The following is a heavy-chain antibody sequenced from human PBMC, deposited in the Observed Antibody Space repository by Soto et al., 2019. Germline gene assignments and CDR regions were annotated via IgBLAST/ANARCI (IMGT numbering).Heavy chain of an antibody. CDR2: IYWDDDK. J-gene: IGHJ4*02. CDR1: GFSLSSTRVA. CDR3: AHSVVAGLGYYFDY. V-gene: IGHV2-5*02. Sequence: PTQTLTLTCTFSGFSLSSTRVAVGWIRQPPGKALEWLALIYWDDDKRYCPFLKSRLTITKDTSKNQVVLTMTNMDPVDTATYYCAHSVVAGLGYYFDYWGQGTLVTVSS. D-gene: IGHD6-19*01.